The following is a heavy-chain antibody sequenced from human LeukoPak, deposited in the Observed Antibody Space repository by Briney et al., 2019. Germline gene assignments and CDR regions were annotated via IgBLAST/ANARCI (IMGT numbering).Heavy chain of an antibody. V-gene: IGHV3-64*01. CDR1: GFTFSSYA. CDR3: ARDDGSYCSSTSCYAFDY. J-gene: IGHJ4*02. Sequence: GGSLRLSCAASGFTFSSYAMHWVRQAPGKGLEYVSAISSNGGSTYYANSVKGRFTISRDNSKNTLYLQMGSLRAEDMAVHYCARDDGSYCSSTSCYAFDYWGQGTLVTVSS. D-gene: IGHD2-2*01. CDR2: ISSNGGST.